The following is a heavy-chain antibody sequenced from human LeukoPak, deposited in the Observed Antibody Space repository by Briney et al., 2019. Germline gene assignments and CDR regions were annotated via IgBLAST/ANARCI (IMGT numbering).Heavy chain of an antibody. D-gene: IGHD3-22*01. J-gene: IGHJ4*02. CDR3: AREGWNYDDSSGYFGY. Sequence: ASVEVSCEASGYTFTSYGISGVRQARGRGLGWMGWISAYNGNTNYAQKLQGRVTMTTDTSTSTAYMELRSLRSDDTAVYYCAREGWNYDDSSGYFGYWGQGTLVTVSS. CDR2: ISAYNGNT. V-gene: IGHV1-18*01. CDR1: GYTFTSYG.